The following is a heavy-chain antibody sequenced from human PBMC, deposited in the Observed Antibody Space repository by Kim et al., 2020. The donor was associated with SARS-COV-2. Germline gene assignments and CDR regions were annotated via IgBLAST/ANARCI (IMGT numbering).Heavy chain of an antibody. D-gene: IGHD6-13*01. CDR3: ARVPTAAGDYYFDY. CDR1: GGSISSGGYS. V-gene: IGHV4-30-2*01. J-gene: IGHJ4*02. Sequence: SETLSLTCAVSGGSISSGGYSWSWIRQPPGKGLEWIGYIYHSGSTYYNPSLKSRVTISVDRSKNQFSLKLSSVTAADTAVYYCARVPTAAGDYYFDYWGQGTLVTVSS. CDR2: IYHSGST.